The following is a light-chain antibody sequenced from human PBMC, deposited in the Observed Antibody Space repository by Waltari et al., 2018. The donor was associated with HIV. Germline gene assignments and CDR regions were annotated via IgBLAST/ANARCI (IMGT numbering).Light chain of an antibody. J-gene: IGLJ3*02. V-gene: IGLV1-40*01. CDR2: DNI. Sequence: QSVLTQPPSVSGAPGQRVTISCTGSSSHLGLGYAVQWYQQLPGTAPKLLVYDNINRPSGVPDRFSGSKSGISASLAITGLQAEDEANYYCQSYDNSLSAWVFGGGTKVTVL. CDR3: QSYDNSLSAWV. CDR1: SSHLGLGYA.